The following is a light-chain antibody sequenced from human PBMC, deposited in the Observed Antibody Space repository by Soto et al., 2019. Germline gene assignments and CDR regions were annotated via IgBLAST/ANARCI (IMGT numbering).Light chain of an antibody. J-gene: IGKJ1*01. Sequence: AIRMTQSPSSLSASTGDRVTITCRASQGISSYLAWYQQKPGKAPKLLIYAASTLQSGVPSRFSGSGSGTDFTLTISSLQSEDFATYYCQHYYSYPLFGQGTKVEIK. CDR2: AAS. CDR1: QGISSY. V-gene: IGKV1-8*01. CDR3: QHYYSYPL.